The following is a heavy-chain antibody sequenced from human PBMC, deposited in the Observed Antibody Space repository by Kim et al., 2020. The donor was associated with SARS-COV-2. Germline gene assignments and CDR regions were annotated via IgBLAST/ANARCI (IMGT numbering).Heavy chain of an antibody. D-gene: IGHD2-8*01. CDR3: ARTPMTNIMTFAFDI. V-gene: IGHV4-59*08. CDR2: IFSSGST. CDR1: GGSTSDYY. J-gene: IGHJ3*02. Sequence: SETLSLTCSVSGGSTSDYYWNWIRQPPGKGLEWLGYIFSSGSTNYNPSLKSRLTISLETSNKQVSLRLSSVTAADTALYFCARTPMTNIMTFAFDIWGQGTMITVSS.